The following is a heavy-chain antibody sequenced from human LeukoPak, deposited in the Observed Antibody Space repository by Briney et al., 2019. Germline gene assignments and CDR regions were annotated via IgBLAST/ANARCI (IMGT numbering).Heavy chain of an antibody. Sequence: SETLSLTCTVSGGSISSSSYYWGCLRQPPGKGLEWIGSIYYSGSTYYNPSLKSRVTISVDTSKNQFSLNLSSVTAADTAVYYCARTTNFDWFNFDYWGQGTLVTVSS. CDR1: GGSISSSSYY. CDR3: ARTTNFDWFNFDY. CDR2: IYYSGST. V-gene: IGHV4-39*01. J-gene: IGHJ4*02. D-gene: IGHD3-9*01.